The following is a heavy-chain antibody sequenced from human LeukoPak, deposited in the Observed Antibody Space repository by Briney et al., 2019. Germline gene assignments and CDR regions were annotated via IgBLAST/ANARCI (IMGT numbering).Heavy chain of an antibody. CDR2: INHNGNVN. V-gene: IGHV3-7*03. CDR3: ARGGGLDV. D-gene: IGHD3-16*01. J-gene: IGHJ6*02. Sequence: GGSLRLSCAASGFTFSSYGMHWVRQAPGKGLEWVASINHNGNVNYYVDSVKGRFTISRDNAKNSLYLQMSNLRAGDTAVYFCARGGGLDVWGQGATVTVSS. CDR1: GFTFSSYG.